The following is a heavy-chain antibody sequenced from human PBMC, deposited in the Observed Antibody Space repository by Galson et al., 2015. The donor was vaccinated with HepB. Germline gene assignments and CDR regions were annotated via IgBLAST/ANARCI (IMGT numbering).Heavy chain of an antibody. J-gene: IGHJ6*02. CDR3: ARDHRSWWASHYYYGMDV. D-gene: IGHD6-13*01. CDR2: ISSSSSTI. V-gene: IGHV3-48*04. Sequence: SLRLSCAASGFTFSSYSMNWVRQAPGKGLEWVSYISSSSSTIYYADSVKGRFTISRDNAKNSLYLQMNSLRAEDTAVYYCARDHRSWWASHYYYGMDVWGQGTTVTVSS. CDR1: GFTFSSYS.